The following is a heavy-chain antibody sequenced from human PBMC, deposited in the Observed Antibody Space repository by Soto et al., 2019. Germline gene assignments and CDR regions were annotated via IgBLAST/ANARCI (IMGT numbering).Heavy chain of an antibody. Sequence: GGSLRLSCAASGITFSSYWMHWVRQAPGKGLVWVSRINSDGSSTSYADSVKGRFTISRDNAKNTLYLQMNGLRAEDTAVYYCARGRSSYYFDYWGQGTLVTVSS. V-gene: IGHV3-74*01. J-gene: IGHJ4*02. CDR2: INSDGSST. D-gene: IGHD6-6*01. CDR3: ARGRSSYYFDY. CDR1: GITFSSYW.